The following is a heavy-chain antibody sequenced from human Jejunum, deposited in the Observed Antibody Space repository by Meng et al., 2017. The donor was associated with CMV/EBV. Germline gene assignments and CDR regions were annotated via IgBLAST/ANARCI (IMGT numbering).Heavy chain of an antibody. J-gene: IGHJ3*02. V-gene: IGHV4-34*01. CDR2: INHSGST. Sequence: GGSFSGYYWSWIRQHPGKGLEWIGEINHSGSTNYNPSLKSRVTISVDTSKNQFSLKLSSVTAADTAVYYCARGLVVVIATHDAFDIWGQGTMVTVSS. CDR3: ARGLVVVIATHDAFDI. D-gene: IGHD2-21*01. CDR1: GGSFSGYY.